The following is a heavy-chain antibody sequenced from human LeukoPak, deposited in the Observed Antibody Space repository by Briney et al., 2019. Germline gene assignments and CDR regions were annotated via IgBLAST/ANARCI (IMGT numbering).Heavy chain of an antibody. CDR1: GFTFSTYW. V-gene: IGHV3-7*01. J-gene: IGHJ4*02. Sequence: GGSLRLSCAASGFTFSTYWMSWVRQAPGKGLEWVANIRKDGSDIHYVDSVKGRFTISRDNAKNSLYLEMSSLRGEDTALYYCARVIGYYGSGSYYYWGQGTLVTVSS. CDR2: IRKDGSDI. CDR3: ARVIGYYGSGSYYY. D-gene: IGHD3-10*01.